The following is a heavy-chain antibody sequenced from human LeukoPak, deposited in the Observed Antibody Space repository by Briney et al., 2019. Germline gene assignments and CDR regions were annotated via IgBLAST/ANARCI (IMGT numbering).Heavy chain of an antibody. Sequence: GGSLRLSCAASGFTFSIFGIHWVRQAPGKGLEWVAAISPDGNKEYYTESVKGRFTVSRDNSNNMFYLQINSLGAEDSPVYYCGKITNVDAFWGQETLVTVSS. J-gene: IGHJ4*02. CDR2: ISPDGNKE. CDR1: GFTFSIFG. D-gene: IGHD1-14*01. CDR3: GKITNVDAF. V-gene: IGHV3-30*18.